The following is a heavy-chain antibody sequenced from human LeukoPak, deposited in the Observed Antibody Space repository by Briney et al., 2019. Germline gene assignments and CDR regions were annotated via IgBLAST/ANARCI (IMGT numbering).Heavy chain of an antibody. CDR1: GGTFSSYA. CDR3: ARDTRGPSSGCPDY. V-gene: IGHV1-2*02. J-gene: IGHJ4*02. Sequence: GASVKVSCKASGGTFSSYAISWVRQAPGQGLEWMGWINPNTGGTNYARKFQGRVTMTRDTSITTAYMVLSSLRSDDTAVYYCARDTRGPSSGCPDYWGQGTLVTVSS. D-gene: IGHD6-19*01. CDR2: INPNTGGT.